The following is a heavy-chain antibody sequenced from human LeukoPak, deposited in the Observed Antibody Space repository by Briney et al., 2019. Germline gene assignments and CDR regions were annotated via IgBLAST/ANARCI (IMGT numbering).Heavy chain of an antibody. V-gene: IGHV4-39*01. CDR2: IYYSGST. CDR1: DDSISSNNYY. CDR3: ARSPLSVGAYYFDY. J-gene: IGHJ4*02. Sequence: SETLSLTCSVSDDSISSNNYYWGWIRQPPGKGLEWIGSIYYSGSTYYNPSLKSRVTISVDTPKNQFSLKLSSVTAADTAVYYCARSPLSVGAYYFDYWGQGTLVTVSS. D-gene: IGHD1-26*01.